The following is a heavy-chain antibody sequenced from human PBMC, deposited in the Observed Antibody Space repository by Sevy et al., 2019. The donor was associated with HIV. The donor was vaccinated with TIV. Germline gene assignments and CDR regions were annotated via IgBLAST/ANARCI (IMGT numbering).Heavy chain of an antibody. Sequence: GGYLRLSCAASGFTFSSYWMSWVRQAPGKGLEWVANIKQDGSEKYYVDSVKGRFTISRDNAKNSLYLQMNSLRAEDTAVYYSAGFSDYFDYWGQGTLVTVSS. J-gene: IGHJ4*02. CDR3: AGFSDYFDY. CDR1: GFTFSSYW. V-gene: IGHV3-7*01. CDR2: IKQDGSEK. D-gene: IGHD6-25*01.